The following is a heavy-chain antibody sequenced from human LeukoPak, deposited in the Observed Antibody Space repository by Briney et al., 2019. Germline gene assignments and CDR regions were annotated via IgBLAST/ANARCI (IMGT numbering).Heavy chain of an antibody. D-gene: IGHD3-3*01. J-gene: IGHJ4*02. Sequence: GGSLRFSCAASGFTFSSFKMSGVRQAPGKGLEWVSFISDSSSNIYYADSVKGRFTISRDNAKNSLYLQMNSLRVEDTAVYYCARVPNYSFRSGYALDYWGQGSLVIVSS. CDR2: ISDSSSNI. V-gene: IGHV3-21*01. CDR1: GFTFSSFK. CDR3: ARVPNYSFRSGYALDY.